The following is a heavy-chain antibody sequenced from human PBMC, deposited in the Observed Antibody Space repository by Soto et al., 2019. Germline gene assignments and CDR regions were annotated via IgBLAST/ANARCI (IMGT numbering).Heavy chain of an antibody. J-gene: IGHJ4*02. Sequence: QVQLQESGPGLVKPSETLSLICTVSGGSISSYYWNWIRQSPGKGLEWIASLDYSGTTNYNPSLKTRITTSVDPSKKQFSLKMRSVTAADTAVYYCARDSFLPYSSSSKGFDYWGQGSLVTVST. CDR2: LDYSGTT. V-gene: IGHV4-59*01. D-gene: IGHD6-6*01. CDR3: ARDSFLPYSSSSKGFDY. CDR1: GGSISSYY.